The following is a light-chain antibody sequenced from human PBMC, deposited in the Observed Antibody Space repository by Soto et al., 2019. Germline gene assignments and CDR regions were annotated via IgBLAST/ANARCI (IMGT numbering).Light chain of an antibody. V-gene: IGLV2-14*01. J-gene: IGLJ1*01. CDR3: SSYTNSSIDYL. CDR1: SSDVGGYNY. CDR2: EVS. Sequence: QSALTQPASVSGSPGQSITISCTGTSSDVGGYNYVSWYQQHPGKAPKLMIYEVSNRPSGVSNRFSGSKSGNTASLTISGLQAENQADYYCSSYTNSSIDYLFGTATKLTVL.